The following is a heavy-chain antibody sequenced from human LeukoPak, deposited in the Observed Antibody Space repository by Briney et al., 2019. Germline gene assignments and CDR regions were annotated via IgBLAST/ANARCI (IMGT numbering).Heavy chain of an antibody. D-gene: IGHD7-27*01. J-gene: IGHJ4*02. CDR2: ITSSSSSM. Sequence: NPGGSLRLSCVASGFTFSIYTMSWVRQAPGKGLEWVSSITSSSSSMYSADSVKGRLTISRDNAKNSLYLQMNSLRAEDTAVYYCASDLAWGGYWGQGTLVTVSS. CDR1: GFTFSIYT. CDR3: ASDLAWGGY. V-gene: IGHV3-21*01.